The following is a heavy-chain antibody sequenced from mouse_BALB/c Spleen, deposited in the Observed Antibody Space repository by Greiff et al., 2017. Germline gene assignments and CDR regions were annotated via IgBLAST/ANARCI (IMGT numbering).Heavy chain of an antibody. CDR2: ISSGSSTI. D-gene: IGHD2-10*01. CDR1: GFTFSSFG. V-gene: IGHV5-17*02. Sequence: EVKLVESGGGLVKPGGSLKLSCAASGFTFSSFGMHWVRQAPEKGLEWVAYISSGSSTIYYADTVKGRFTISRDNPKNTLFLQMTSLRSEDTAMYYCARGAYYGNYALYYFDYWGQGTTLTVSS. CDR3: ARGAYYGNYALYYFDY. J-gene: IGHJ2*01.